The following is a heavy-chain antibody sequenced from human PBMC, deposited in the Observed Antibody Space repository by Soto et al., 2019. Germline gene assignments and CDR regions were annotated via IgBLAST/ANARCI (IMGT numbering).Heavy chain of an antibody. CDR2: IWYDGSNK. V-gene: IGHV3-33*01. J-gene: IGHJ4*02. CDR1: RFAFSNYG. CDR3: AGSPPGVAGRYYFDY. D-gene: IGHD6-6*01. Sequence: QVQLVESGGCVVQPGRSLRLSCAASRFAFSNYGMHWVRQAPGKGLAWVALIWYDGSNKYYADSVKGRFTISRDNSKNTLYLQMNSLRAEDTAVYYCAGSPPGVAGRYYFDYWGQGALVTVSS.